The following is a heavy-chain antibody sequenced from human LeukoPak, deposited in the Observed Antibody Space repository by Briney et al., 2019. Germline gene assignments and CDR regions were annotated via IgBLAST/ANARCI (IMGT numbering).Heavy chain of an antibody. Sequence: GRSLRLSCAASGFTFDDYAMHWVRQAPGKGLEWVSGISWNSGSISYADSVKGRFTISRDNAKNSLYLQMNSLRAEDTALYYCAKGMHYDSSGGVYFDYWGQGTLVTVSS. CDR2: ISWNSGSI. CDR3: AKGMHYDSSGGVYFDY. CDR1: GFTFDDYA. V-gene: IGHV3-9*01. J-gene: IGHJ4*02. D-gene: IGHD3-22*01.